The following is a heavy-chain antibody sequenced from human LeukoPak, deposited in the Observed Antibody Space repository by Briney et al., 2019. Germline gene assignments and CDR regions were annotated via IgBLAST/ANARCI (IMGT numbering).Heavy chain of an antibody. CDR2: IYSGGST. Sequence: GGSLRLSCAASGLTVSSNCMTWVRQAPGKGLGWLSAIYSGGSTYYEASGRGRFNIFRDISKKPMFLQMSSLRVEDAAVYYCASSGTASRGAMDVCGQGTTVTVSS. V-gene: IGHV3-66*01. CDR3: ASSGTASRGAMDV. CDR1: GLTVSSNC. D-gene: IGHD1-1*01. J-gene: IGHJ6*02.